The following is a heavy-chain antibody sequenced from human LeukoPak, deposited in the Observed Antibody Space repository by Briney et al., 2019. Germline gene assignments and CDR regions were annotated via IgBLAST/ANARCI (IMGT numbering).Heavy chain of an antibody. V-gene: IGHV4-34*01. CDR3: ARLTGRDRAIFEVVPTLRFDY. CDR1: GGSFSGYY. Sequence: SETLSLTCAVYGGSFSGYYWSWIRQPPGKGLEWIGEINHSGSTNYNPSLKSRVTISVDTSKNQFSLKLSSVTAADTAVYYCARLTGRDRAIFEVVPTLRFDYWGQGTLVTVSS. D-gene: IGHD3-3*01. J-gene: IGHJ4*02. CDR2: INHSGST.